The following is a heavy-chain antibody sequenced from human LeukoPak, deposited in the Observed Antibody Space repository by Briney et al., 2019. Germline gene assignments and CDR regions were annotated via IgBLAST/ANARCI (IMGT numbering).Heavy chain of an antibody. Sequence: PGGSLRLSCAASGFTFSSYSMNGVRQAPGKGVEWVSSISSSSSYIYYADSLKGRFTISRDNAKNSLYLQMNSLRAEDTAVYYCARDPPYYGILTGYYQIDYWGQGTLVTVSS. D-gene: IGHD3-9*01. J-gene: IGHJ4*02. CDR2: ISSSSSYI. CDR3: ARDPPYYGILTGYYQIDY. CDR1: GFTFSSYS. V-gene: IGHV3-21*01.